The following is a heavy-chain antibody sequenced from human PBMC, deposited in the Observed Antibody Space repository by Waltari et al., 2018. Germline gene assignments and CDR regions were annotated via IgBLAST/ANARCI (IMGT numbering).Heavy chain of an antibody. CDR1: GYSFTNYG. CDR2: VSAYKGNR. Sequence: QVHLLQSGPEVKKPGASVKVSCKASGYSFTNYGISWVRQAPAQGLEWMGWVSAYKGNRNYAQKLQGRVTMTTDTSTRTAYMELRNLRSDDTAVYYCAREEDYYYYGMDVWGQGTTVNVSS. J-gene: IGHJ6*02. CDR3: AREEDYYYYGMDV. V-gene: IGHV1-18*01.